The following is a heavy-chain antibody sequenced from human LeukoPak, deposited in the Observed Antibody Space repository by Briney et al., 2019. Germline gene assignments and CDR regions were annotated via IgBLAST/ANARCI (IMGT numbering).Heavy chain of an antibody. J-gene: IGHJ4*02. V-gene: IGHV3-23*01. CDR2: ISGSGGST. CDR1: GFTFSSYA. Sequence: GGSLRLSCAASGFTFSSYAMSWVRQAPGKGLEWVSAISGSGGSTYYADSVKGRFTISRDNSKTTLYLQMNSLRAEDTAVYYCAKFSRSYCSSTRCSKYFDYWGQGTLVTVSS. D-gene: IGHD2-2*01. CDR3: AKFSRSYCSSTRCSKYFDY.